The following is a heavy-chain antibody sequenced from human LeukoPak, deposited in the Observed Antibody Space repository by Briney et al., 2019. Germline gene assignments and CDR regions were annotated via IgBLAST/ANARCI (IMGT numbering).Heavy chain of an antibody. CDR1: GFTFSNYE. Sequence: GGSLSLSCAASGFTFSNYEMNWVCPAPGKGLGWVSYISLSGTTIYYADSVKGRFTISRDKATNPLYLQMSSLRAEDTAVYYCARVGVGTVTAWDYWGQGTLVTVSS. CDR2: ISLSGTTI. V-gene: IGHV3-48*03. D-gene: IGHD2-21*02. CDR3: ARVGVGTVTAWDY. J-gene: IGHJ4*02.